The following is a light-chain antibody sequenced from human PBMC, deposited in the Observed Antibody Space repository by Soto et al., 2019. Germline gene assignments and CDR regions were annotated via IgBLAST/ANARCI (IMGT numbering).Light chain of an antibody. J-gene: IGKJ1*01. Sequence: EVVMTQSPATLSVSPGERVTLSCRASQSVSNKLAWYQQKPGQAPRLLMYGASTRATGIPVRFSGSGSGTVFTTTNSSLQSEDFAFDYCHQHNYWGTFGKGTK. CDR1: QSVSNK. V-gene: IGKV3-15*01. CDR3: HQHNYWGT. CDR2: GAS.